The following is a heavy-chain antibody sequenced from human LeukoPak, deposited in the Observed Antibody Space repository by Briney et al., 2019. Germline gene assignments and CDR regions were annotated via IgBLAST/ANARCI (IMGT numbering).Heavy chain of an antibody. CDR3: ARVSYYDFWSGYPTDY. V-gene: IGHV3-74*01. CDR2: INSDGSST. Sequence: PGGSLRLSCAASGFTFSSYWMHWVRQAPGKGLVWVSRINSDGSSTSYADSVKGRFTISSHNPKNTLYLQTNSLPPEDTAVYYCARVSYYDFWSGYPTDYWGQGTLVTVSS. CDR1: GFTFSSYW. D-gene: IGHD3-3*01. J-gene: IGHJ4*02.